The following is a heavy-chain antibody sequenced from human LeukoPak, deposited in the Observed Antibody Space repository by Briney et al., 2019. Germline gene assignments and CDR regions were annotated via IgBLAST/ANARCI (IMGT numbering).Heavy chain of an antibody. Sequence: GGSLRLSCAASGFSFSNYAMGWFRQAPGKGLEWVSGISGTGGGTYYADSVKGRFTISRDNSKNKLYLPMASLRAEDTAIYYCAKDISGTGTGAWFDPWGQGTLVTVSS. V-gene: IGHV3-23*01. CDR1: GFSFSNYA. CDR3: AKDISGTGTGAWFDP. J-gene: IGHJ5*02. CDR2: ISGTGGGT. D-gene: IGHD1-1*01.